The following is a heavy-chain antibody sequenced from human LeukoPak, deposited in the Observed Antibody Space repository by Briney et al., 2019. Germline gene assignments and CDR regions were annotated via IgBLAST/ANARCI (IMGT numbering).Heavy chain of an antibody. D-gene: IGHD6-13*01. J-gene: IGHJ4*02. V-gene: IGHV1-69*08. CDR1: GGSFSSYS. CDR2: IIPVLRTP. Sequence: SVKVSCKASGGSFSSYSISWVRQAPGQGLEWIGRIIPVLRTPNYAQKFQGRVTITADKSTSTAYMELSSLRSEDTAVYYCARDLHLGSSSWFGYWGQGTLVTVSS. CDR3: ARDLHLGSSSWFGY.